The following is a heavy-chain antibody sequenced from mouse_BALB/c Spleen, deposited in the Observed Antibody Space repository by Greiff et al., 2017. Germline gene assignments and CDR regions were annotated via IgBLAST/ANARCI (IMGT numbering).Heavy chain of an antibody. Sequence: EVKLEESGGGLVQPGGSRKLSCAASGFTFSSFGMHWVRQAPEKGLEWVAYISSGSSTIYYADTVKGRFTISRDNPKNTLFLQMTSLRSEDTAMYYCARGYYGSSSYYYAMDNWGQGNPDTVSP. D-gene: IGHD1-1*01. J-gene: IGHJ4*01. CDR3: ARGYYGSSSYYYAMDN. V-gene: IGHV5-17*02. CDR2: ISSGSSTI. CDR1: GFTFSSFG.